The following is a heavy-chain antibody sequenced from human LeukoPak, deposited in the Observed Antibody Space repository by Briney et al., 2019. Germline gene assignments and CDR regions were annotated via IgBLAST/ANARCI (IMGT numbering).Heavy chain of an antibody. D-gene: IGHD1-1*01. CDR3: ARGERRPRLARTDDAFDI. Sequence: SETLSLTCTVSGGSISSYYWSWIRQPPGKGLEWIGYIYYSGSTNYNPSLKSRVTISVDTSKNQFSLKLSSVTAADTAVYYCARGERRPRLARTDDAFDIWGQGTMVTVSS. V-gene: IGHV4-59*01. CDR2: IYYSGST. J-gene: IGHJ3*02. CDR1: GGSISSYY.